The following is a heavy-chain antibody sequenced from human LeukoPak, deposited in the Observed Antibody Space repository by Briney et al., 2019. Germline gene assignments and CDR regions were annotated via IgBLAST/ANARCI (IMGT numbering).Heavy chain of an antibody. V-gene: IGHV3-23*05. CDR2: IGSDNKP. CDR1: GFTFSAYA. J-gene: IGHJ4*02. Sequence: GGSLRLSCEASGFTFSAYAMTWVRQAPGKGLEWVSSIGSDNKPHYSESVKGRFTISRDNSKSTLYLQMNSLRAEDTAIYYCAKDLRSGSNYGFFDYWGQGTLVTVSS. CDR3: AKDLRSGSNYGFFDY. D-gene: IGHD3-10*01.